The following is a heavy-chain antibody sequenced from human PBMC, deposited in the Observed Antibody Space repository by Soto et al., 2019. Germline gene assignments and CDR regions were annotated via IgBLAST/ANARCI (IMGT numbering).Heavy chain of an antibody. V-gene: IGHV4-34*01. Sequence: SETLSLTCAVYGGSFSGYYWSWIRQPPGKGLEWIGEINHSGSTNYNPSLKSRVTISVDTSKNQFSLKLSSVTAADTAVYYCARGRGVWGSYHYNWFDPWGQGTQVTXSS. J-gene: IGHJ5*02. D-gene: IGHD3-16*02. CDR2: INHSGST. CDR3: ARGRGVWGSYHYNWFDP. CDR1: GGSFSGYY.